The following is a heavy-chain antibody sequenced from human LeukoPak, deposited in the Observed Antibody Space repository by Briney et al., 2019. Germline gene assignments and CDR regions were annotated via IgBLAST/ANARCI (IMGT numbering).Heavy chain of an antibody. Sequence: ASVKVSCKASGYTFTGYYMHWVRQAPGQGLEWMGWINPNSGGTNYAQKFQGRATMTRDTSISTAYMELSRLRSDDTAVYYCARGIAAAGNWFDPWGQGTLVTVSS. CDR3: ARGIAAAGNWFDP. CDR2: INPNSGGT. J-gene: IGHJ5*02. V-gene: IGHV1-2*02. CDR1: GYTFTGYY. D-gene: IGHD6-13*01.